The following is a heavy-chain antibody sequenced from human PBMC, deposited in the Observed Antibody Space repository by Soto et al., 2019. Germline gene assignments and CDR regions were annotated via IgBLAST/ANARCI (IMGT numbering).Heavy chain of an antibody. D-gene: IGHD4-17*01. CDR1: GYTFRNFG. Sequence: QIQLWQSGAEVKKPGASVKVTCKASGYTFRNFGISWVRQAPGQGLEWMGWISAYNANANYAQKFQGRITMTADTSTSTAYMELRSLRSDDTAVYYCARETSYFDYWGQGTLVTVSS. CDR2: ISAYNANA. J-gene: IGHJ4*02. V-gene: IGHV1-18*01. CDR3: ARETSYFDY.